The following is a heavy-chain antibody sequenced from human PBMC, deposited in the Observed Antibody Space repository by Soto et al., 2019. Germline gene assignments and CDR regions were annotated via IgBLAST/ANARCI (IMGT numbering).Heavy chain of an antibody. CDR3: AREVYSSGWYYDGMGV. J-gene: IGHJ6*02. D-gene: IGHD6-19*01. CDR2: IRSKAYGGTT. V-gene: IGHV3-49*04. CDR1: GFTFGDYA. Sequence: PGGSLRLSCTASGFTFGDYAMSWVRQAPGKGLEWVGFIRSKAYGGTTEYAASVKGRFTISRDDSKSIAYLQMNSLKTEDTAVYYCAREVYSSGWYYDGMGVWGQGTTVTVSS.